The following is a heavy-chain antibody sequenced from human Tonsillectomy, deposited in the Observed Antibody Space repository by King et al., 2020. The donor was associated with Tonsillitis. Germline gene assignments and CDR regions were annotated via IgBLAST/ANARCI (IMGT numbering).Heavy chain of an antibody. CDR3: ARGYYDILTGYHSFADY. CDR1: GGSISGGDHY. Sequence: VQLQESGPGLVKPSQTLSLTCTVSGGSISGGDHYWSWIRQPAGKGLEWIGRLYSSGSTNYNPSLKSRASISVDTSKNQVSLKLSSVTAADTAVYYCARGYYDILTGYHSFADYWGQGSLVTVSS. D-gene: IGHD3-9*01. J-gene: IGHJ4*02. CDR2: LYSSGST. V-gene: IGHV4-61*02.